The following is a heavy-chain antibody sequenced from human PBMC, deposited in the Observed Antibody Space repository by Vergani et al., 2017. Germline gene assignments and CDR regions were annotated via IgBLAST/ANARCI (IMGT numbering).Heavy chain of an antibody. CDR3: ARDSGVIIDSVRGAKVSNWYFDL. Sequence: QLQLQESGPGLVKPSETLSLTCTVSGGSISSSSYYWGWIRQPPGKGLEWIGSIYYSGSTNYNPSLKRRVTISVDTSKNQFSLKLSSVTAADTAVYYCARDSGVIIDSVRGAKVSNWYFDLWGRGTLVTVSS. CDR2: IYYSGST. J-gene: IGHJ2*01. V-gene: IGHV4-39*07. D-gene: IGHD3-10*01. CDR1: GGSISSSSYY.